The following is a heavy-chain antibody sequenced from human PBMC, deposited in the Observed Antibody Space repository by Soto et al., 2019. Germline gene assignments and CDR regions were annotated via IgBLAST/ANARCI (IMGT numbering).Heavy chain of an antibody. V-gene: IGHV3-33*01. CDR3: ARGFLMRGMDV. D-gene: IGHD3-16*01. J-gene: IGHJ6*02. Sequence: PGGSLRLSCAASGFTFSSYGMHWVRQAPGKGLEWVAVIWYDGSNKYYADSVKGRFTISRDNSKNTLYLQMNSLRAEDTAVYYCARGFLMRGMDVWGQGTTVTVSS. CDR2: IWYDGSNK. CDR1: GFTFSSYG.